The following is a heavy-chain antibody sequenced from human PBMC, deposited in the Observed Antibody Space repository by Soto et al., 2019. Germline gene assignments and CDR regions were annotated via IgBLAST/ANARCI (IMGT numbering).Heavy chain of an antibody. Sequence: AVSLRISCAASGFTFSNAWMSWVRQAPGKGLEWVGRIKSKTDGGTTDYAAPVKGRFTISRDDSKNTLYLQMNSLKTEDTAVYYCTYSSSWYGYYYYGMDVWGQGTTVTVSS. J-gene: IGHJ6*02. CDR2: IKSKTDGGTT. D-gene: IGHD6-13*01. V-gene: IGHV3-15*01. CDR3: TYSSSWYGYYYYGMDV. CDR1: GFTFSNAW.